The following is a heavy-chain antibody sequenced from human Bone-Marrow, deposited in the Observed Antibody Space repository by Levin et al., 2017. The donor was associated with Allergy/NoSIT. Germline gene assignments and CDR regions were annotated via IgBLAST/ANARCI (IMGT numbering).Heavy chain of an antibody. D-gene: IGHD1-1*01. J-gene: IGHJ3*01. V-gene: IGHV4-31*03. CDR2: LYYDGDP. Sequence: SETLSLTCTISGASLNTGGFYWSWIRQLPGKGLEWIGHLYYDGDPSYSPSLRSRLAMSLDRPKNQFSLTLRSMTTADTAIYYCVRSEIVHGTANPFDVWGQGTRVTVSS. CDR3: VRSEIVHGTANPFDV. CDR1: GASLNTGGFY.